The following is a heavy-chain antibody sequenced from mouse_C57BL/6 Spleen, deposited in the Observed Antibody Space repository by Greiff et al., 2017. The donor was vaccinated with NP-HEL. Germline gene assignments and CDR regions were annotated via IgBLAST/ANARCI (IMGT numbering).Heavy chain of an antibody. D-gene: IGHD2-10*02. Sequence: QVQLQQLGAELVKPGASVKLSCKASGYTFTSYWMHWVKQRPGQGLEWIGMIHPNSGSTNYNEKFKSKATLTVDKSSSTAYMQLSSLTSEDSAVYYCARYGKGNYAMDYWGQGTSVTVSS. CDR3: ARYGKGNYAMDY. V-gene: IGHV1-64*01. CDR1: GYTFTSYW. CDR2: IHPNSGST. J-gene: IGHJ4*01.